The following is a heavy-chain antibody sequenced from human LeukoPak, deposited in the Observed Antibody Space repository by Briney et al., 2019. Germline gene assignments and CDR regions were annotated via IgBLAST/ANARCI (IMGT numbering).Heavy chain of an antibody. V-gene: IGHV3-48*01. CDR3: APGYCSSSSCTHYFDY. CDR2: ISSSRNTI. J-gene: IGHJ4*02. D-gene: IGHD2-2*01. Sequence: GGSLRLSCAASGFTFSTYSRNWVRQAPGKGLEWVSYISSSRNTIYYADSVKGRFTVSRDNAKHSLYLQMNSPRVEDPAVYYCAPGYCSSSSCTHYFDYWSQGTLVTVSS. CDR1: GFTFSTYS.